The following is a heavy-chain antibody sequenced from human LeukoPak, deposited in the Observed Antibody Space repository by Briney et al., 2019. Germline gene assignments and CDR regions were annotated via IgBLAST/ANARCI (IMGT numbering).Heavy chain of an antibody. CDR1: GYSISSGYY. Sequence: PSETLSLTCTVSGYSISSGYYWGWIRQPPGKGLEWIGSIYHSGSTYYNPSLKSRVTISVDTSKNQFSLKLSSVTAADTAVYYCARACYDFWSGYLSPLFDYYMDVWGKGTTVTVSS. J-gene: IGHJ6*03. V-gene: IGHV4-38-2*02. CDR2: IYHSGST. D-gene: IGHD3-3*01. CDR3: ARACYDFWSGYLSPLFDYYMDV.